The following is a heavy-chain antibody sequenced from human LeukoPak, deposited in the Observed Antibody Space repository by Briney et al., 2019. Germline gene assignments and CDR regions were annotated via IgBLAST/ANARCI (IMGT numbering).Heavy chain of an antibody. V-gene: IGHV3-30*18. Sequence: GRSLRLSCTASGFTFSNYGMXXVRQAPGKGLXXXXXISYDGSNEYYADSVKGRFTISRDNSKNTLFLQMNSLRPEDTAVYHCAKVALFSGYYPPFDYWGQGTLVTVSS. CDR2: ISYDGSNE. CDR3: AKVALFSGYYPPFDY. J-gene: IGHJ4*02. D-gene: IGHD3-22*01. CDR1: GFTFSNYG.